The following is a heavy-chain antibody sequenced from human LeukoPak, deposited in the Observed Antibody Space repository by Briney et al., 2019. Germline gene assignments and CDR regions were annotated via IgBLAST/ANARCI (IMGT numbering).Heavy chain of an antibody. CDR2: LYYSGST. CDR3: ARGQYSGSCFDN. D-gene: IGHD1-26*01. J-gene: IGHJ4*02. CDR1: GGSISSYL. Sequence: SETLSLTCTGSGGSISSYLWSWIRQPPGKGLEWIGYLYYSGSTNYNPSLKSRVTILVDTSKNQFSLKVSSVTAADTAVYYCARGQYSGSCFDNWGQGSLVTVSS. V-gene: IGHV4-59*01.